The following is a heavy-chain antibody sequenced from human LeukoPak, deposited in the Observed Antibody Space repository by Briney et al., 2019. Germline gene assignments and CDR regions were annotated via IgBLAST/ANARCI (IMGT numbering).Heavy chain of an antibody. CDR2: TNPNSGNT. Sequence: ASVKVSCKASGYTFTSYDINWVRQATGQGLEWMGWTNPNSGNTGYAQKFQGRVTMTRNTSISTAYMELSSLRSEDTAVYYCARLVSDIVVVPAAIPEGYYYYMDVWGKGTTVTVSS. V-gene: IGHV1-8*01. CDR3: ARLVSDIVVVPAAIPEGYYYYMDV. J-gene: IGHJ6*03. CDR1: GYTFTSYD. D-gene: IGHD2-2*01.